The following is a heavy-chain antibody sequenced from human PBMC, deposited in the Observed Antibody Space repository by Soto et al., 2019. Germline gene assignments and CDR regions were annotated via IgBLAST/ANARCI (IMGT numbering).Heavy chain of an antibody. V-gene: IGHV3-23*01. CDR3: AKDCWALKLELEPTGDYYYYGMDV. CDR2: ISGSGGST. J-gene: IGHJ6*02. CDR1: GFTFSSYA. Sequence: GGAVRLSXAASGFTFSSYAMSWVRQAPGKGLEWVSAISGSGGSTYYADSVKGRFTISRDNSKNTLYLQMNSLRAEDTAVYYCAKDCWALKLELEPTGDYYYYGMDVWGQGTTVTVSS. D-gene: IGHD1-7*01.